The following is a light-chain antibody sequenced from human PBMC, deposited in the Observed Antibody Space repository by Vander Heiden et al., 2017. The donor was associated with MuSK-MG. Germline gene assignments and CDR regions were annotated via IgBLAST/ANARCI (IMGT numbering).Light chain of an antibody. CDR3: QQYGSSPPWT. CDR1: QSVSSSY. V-gene: IGKV3-20*01. Sequence: ESVLTQSPGSLSLSPGERATLSCRASQSVSSSYLAWYQQKPGQAPGLRIYGASSRATGIPDRFSGSGSGTDFTLTISRLEPEDFAVYYCQQYGSSPPWTFGQGTKVEIK. J-gene: IGKJ1*01. CDR2: GAS.